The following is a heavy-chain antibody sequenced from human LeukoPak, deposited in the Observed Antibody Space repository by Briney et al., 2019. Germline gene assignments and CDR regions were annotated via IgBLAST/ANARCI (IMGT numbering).Heavy chain of an antibody. CDR2: ITLSSTTI. CDR1: GFTFSSYS. V-gene: IGHV3-48*02. CDR3: ARGHSMDV. Sequence: GGSLRLSCAASGFTFSSYSMNGVRQAPGKGLEWGSYITLSSTTIYYADSVQGRFTISRDNAKNSLYLQVSSLRDEDTAVYYCARGHSMDVWGQGTTVTVSS. J-gene: IGHJ6*02.